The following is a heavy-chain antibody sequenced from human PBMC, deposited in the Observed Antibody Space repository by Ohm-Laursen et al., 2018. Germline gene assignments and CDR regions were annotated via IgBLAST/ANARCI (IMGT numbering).Heavy chain of an antibody. CDR2: INQSGST. Sequence: SETLSLTCAVNGESSSGYFWNWIRQPPGKGLEWIGEINQSGSTKYNPSLKRRVTLSADSSNSQFSLRLTSVTAADTATYYCARGSGFFKLDVWGQGTTVIVSS. CDR3: ARGSGFFKLDV. CDR1: GESSSGYF. J-gene: IGHJ6*02. V-gene: IGHV4-34*01. D-gene: IGHD6-19*01.